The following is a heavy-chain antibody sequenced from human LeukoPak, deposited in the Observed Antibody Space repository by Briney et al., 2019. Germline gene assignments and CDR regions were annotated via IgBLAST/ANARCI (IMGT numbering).Heavy chain of an antibody. CDR1: GYGFTNSW. Sequence: GEALQISCKGSGYGFTNSWIGWVRPMPGKGPELVGLIFPHDSDIKYSPSFQGQVTISVAKSISSAYVQWGSLKASDTAMYYCARFGIRGCISNTKCYTSFFYYGMDVWGQGTTVTVSS. J-gene: IGHJ6*02. D-gene: IGHD2-2*02. CDR2: IFPHDSDI. V-gene: IGHV5-51*01. CDR3: ARFGIRGCISNTKCYTSFFYYGMDV.